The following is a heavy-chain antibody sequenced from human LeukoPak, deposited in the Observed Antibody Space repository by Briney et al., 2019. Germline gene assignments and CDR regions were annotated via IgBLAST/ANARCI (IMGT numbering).Heavy chain of an antibody. CDR3: ARQADLDTAMGDY. V-gene: IGHV5-51*01. J-gene: IGHJ4*02. Sequence: GESLKISCKGSGYSFTSYWIGWVRQMPGKGLEWMGIIYPGDSDTRYSPSFQGQVTISADKSIGTAYLQWSSLKASDTAMYYCARQADLDTAMGDYWGQGALVTVSS. D-gene: IGHD5-18*01. CDR2: IYPGDSDT. CDR1: GYSFTSYW.